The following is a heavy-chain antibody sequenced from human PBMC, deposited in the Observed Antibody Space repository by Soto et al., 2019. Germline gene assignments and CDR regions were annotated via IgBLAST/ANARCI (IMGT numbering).Heavy chain of an antibody. CDR1: GFTFSSYD. J-gene: IGHJ4*02. CDR2: IWYDGSNK. D-gene: IGHD6-13*01. Sequence: GGSLRLSCAASGFTFSSYDMHWVRQAPGKGLEWVAVIWYDGSNKYYADSVKGRFTISRDNSKNTPYLQMNSLRAEDTAVYYCARGIAASDYWGQGTLVTVSS. V-gene: IGHV3-33*01. CDR3: ARGIAASDY.